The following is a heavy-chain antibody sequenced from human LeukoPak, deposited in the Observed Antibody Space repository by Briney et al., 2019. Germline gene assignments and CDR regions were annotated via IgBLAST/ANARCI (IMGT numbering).Heavy chain of an antibody. CDR1: GGSFSDNRW. D-gene: IGHD1-1*01. Sequence: SETLSLTCAVSGGSFSDNRWWSWVRRPPGKGLEWIGEIHHSGITNYNPSLKSRVTISVDTSKNQFSLKLSSVTAADTAVYYCARGRTGTTTRWFDPWGQGTLVTVSS. CDR2: IHHSGIT. CDR3: ARGRTGTTTRWFDP. J-gene: IGHJ5*02. V-gene: IGHV4-4*02.